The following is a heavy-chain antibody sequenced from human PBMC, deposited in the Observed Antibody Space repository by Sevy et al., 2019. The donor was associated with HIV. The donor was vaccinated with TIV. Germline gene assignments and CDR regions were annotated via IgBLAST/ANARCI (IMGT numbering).Heavy chain of an antibody. D-gene: IGHD4-17*01. CDR1: GGSISSYY. CDR3: ARVYGDLGPLLFYYYYYMDV. J-gene: IGHJ6*03. V-gene: IGHV4-59*01. Sequence: KQSQTLSLTCTVSGGSISSYYWSWIRQPPGKGLEWIGYIYYSGSTNYNPSLKSRVTISVDTSKNQFSLKLSSVTAADTAVYYCARVYGDLGPLLFYYYYYMDVWGKGTTVTVSS. CDR2: IYYSGST.